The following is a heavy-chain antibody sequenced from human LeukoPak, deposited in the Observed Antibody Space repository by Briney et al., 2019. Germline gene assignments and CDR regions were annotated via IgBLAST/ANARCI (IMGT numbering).Heavy chain of an antibody. J-gene: IGHJ4*02. CDR3: ARDTQNYYDSSGYYIFDF. V-gene: IGHV4-38-2*02. D-gene: IGHD3-22*01. Sequence: SETLSLTCTVSGYSISSGYYWGWIRQPPGKGLEWIGNIYYRGYTYYNPSLKSRVTISGDTSKNQFSLKLSSVTAADTAVYYCARDTQNYYDSSGYYIFDFWGQGTLVTVSS. CDR1: GYSISSGYY. CDR2: IYYRGYT.